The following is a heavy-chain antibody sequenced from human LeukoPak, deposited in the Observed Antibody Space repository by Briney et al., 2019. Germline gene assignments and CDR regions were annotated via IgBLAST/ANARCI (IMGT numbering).Heavy chain of an antibody. Sequence: GASVKVSCKASGYTFTSYDINWVRQATGQGLEWMGWMNPNSGNTGYAQKFQGRVTITRNTSISTAYMELSSLRSEDTAVYYCARGGDSSSYYYYMDVWGQGTMVTVSS. CDR3: ARGGDSSSYYYYMDV. CDR1: GYTFTSYD. J-gene: IGHJ6*03. D-gene: IGHD6-6*01. V-gene: IGHV1-8*03. CDR2: MNPNSGNT.